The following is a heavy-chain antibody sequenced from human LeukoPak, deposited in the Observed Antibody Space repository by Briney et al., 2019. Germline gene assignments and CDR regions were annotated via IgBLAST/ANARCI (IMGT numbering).Heavy chain of an antibody. V-gene: IGHV4-30-4*08. Sequence: SETLSLTCTVSGGSLSSGDYYWGWVRQPPGKGLEWIGYIYYSGSTYYNPSLKSRVTISVDTSKNQFSLKLSSVTAADTAVYYCARVVGSGSYDAFDIWGQGTMVTVSS. J-gene: IGHJ3*02. CDR2: IYYSGST. CDR1: GGSLSSGDYY. D-gene: IGHD3-10*01. CDR3: ARVVGSGSYDAFDI.